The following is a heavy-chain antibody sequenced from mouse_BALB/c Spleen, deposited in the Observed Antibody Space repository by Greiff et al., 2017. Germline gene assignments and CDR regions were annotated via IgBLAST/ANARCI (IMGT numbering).Heavy chain of an antibody. D-gene: IGHD2-4*01. CDR2: ILPGSGST. CDR1: GYTFSSYW. J-gene: IGHJ3*01. Sequence: QVQLQQSGAELMKPGASVKISCKATGYTFSSYWIEWVKQRPGHGLEWIGEILPGSGSTNYNEKFKGKATFTADTSSNTAYMQLSSLTSEDSAVYYCARSGYDYWFAYWGQGTLVTVSA. V-gene: IGHV1-9*01. CDR3: ARSGYDYWFAY.